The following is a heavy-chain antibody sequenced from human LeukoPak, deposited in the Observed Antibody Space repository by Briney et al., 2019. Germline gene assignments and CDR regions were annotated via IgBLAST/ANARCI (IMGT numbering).Heavy chain of an antibody. D-gene: IGHD2-21*01. CDR1: GFTVSTNS. Sequence: GGSLRLSCAASGFTVSTNSMNWVRQAPGKGLEWVSYISSSSTTIYYADSVKGRFTISRDNAKHSLYLQMNSLRDEDTAVYYCARDAVAYCGGECYWPFGYWGQGTLVTVSS. CDR2: ISSSSTTI. CDR3: ARDAVAYCGGECYWPFGY. J-gene: IGHJ4*02. V-gene: IGHV3-48*02.